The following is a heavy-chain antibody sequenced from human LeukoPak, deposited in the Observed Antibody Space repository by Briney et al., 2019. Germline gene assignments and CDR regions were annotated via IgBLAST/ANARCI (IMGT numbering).Heavy chain of an antibody. CDR1: GGTFSSYA. CDR3: ARARLAAAATGAFDI. V-gene: IGHV1-69*06. Sequence: ASVKVSCKASGGTFSSYAISWVRQAPGQGLEWMGGIIPIFGTANYAQKFQDRVTITADKSTSTAYMELSSLRSEDTAVYYCARARLAAAATGAFDIWGQGTMVTVSS. J-gene: IGHJ3*02. D-gene: IGHD6-13*01. CDR2: IIPIFGTA.